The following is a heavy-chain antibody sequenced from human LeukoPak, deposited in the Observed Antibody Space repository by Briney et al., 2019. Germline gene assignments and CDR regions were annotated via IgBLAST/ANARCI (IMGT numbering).Heavy chain of an antibody. Sequence: SETLSLTCTVSGGSLSSYYWSWLRQPPGKGLERIGYIYYSGSTNYNPSLKSRVTISVDTSKNQFSLKLSSVTAADTAVYYCARETSQKGAHYMDVWGKGTTVTISS. J-gene: IGHJ6*03. CDR2: IYYSGST. V-gene: IGHV4-59*01. CDR1: GGSLSSYY. CDR3: ARETSQKGAHYMDV. D-gene: IGHD3-16*01.